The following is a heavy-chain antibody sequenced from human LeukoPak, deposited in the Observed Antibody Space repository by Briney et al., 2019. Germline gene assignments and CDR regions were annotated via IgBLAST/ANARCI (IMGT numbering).Heavy chain of an antibody. J-gene: IGHJ6*02. D-gene: IGHD6-13*01. V-gene: IGHV1-69*13. CDR1: GYTFTSYA. Sequence: ASVKVSCQASGYTFTSYAISWVRQAPGQGLEWMGGIIPIFGTANYAQKFQGRVTITADESTSTAYMELSSLRSEDTAVYYCARGGYSSSWYRRDWSLREYYYYGMDVWGQGTTVTVSS. CDR2: IIPIFGTA. CDR3: ARGGYSSSWYRRDWSLREYYYYGMDV.